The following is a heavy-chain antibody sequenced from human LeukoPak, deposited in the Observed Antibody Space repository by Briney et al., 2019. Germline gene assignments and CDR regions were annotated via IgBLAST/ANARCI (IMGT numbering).Heavy chain of an antibody. Sequence: GGSLRLSCAASGFTFSSYAMSWVRQAPGKGLEWVSGMSGGGGSTYYADSVKGRFTISRDNSKNTLYLQVNSLRAEDTAVYYCAKDRQQWLVPSGDYWGQGTLITVSS. V-gene: IGHV3-23*01. CDR1: GFTFSSYA. CDR3: AKDRQQWLVPSGDY. D-gene: IGHD6-19*01. J-gene: IGHJ4*02. CDR2: MSGGGGST.